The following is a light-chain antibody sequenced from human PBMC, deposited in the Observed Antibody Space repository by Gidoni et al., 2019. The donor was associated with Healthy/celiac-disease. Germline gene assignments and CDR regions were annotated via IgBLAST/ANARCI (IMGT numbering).Light chain of an antibody. CDR1: SSNIGAGYD. Sequence: QSVLPQPPSVSGAPGQRVTISCTGSSSNIGAGYDVHWYPQLPGTAPKLLIYGNSNRPSGVPDRFSGSKSGTSASLAITGLQAEDEADYYCQSYDSSLSGPVVFGGGTKLTVL. J-gene: IGLJ2*01. V-gene: IGLV1-40*01. CDR3: QSYDSSLSGPVV. CDR2: GNS.